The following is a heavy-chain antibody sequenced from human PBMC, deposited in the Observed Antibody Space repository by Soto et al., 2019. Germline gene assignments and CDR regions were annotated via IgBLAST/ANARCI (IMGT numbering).Heavy chain of an antibody. V-gene: IGHV4-30-4*01. D-gene: IGHD5-18*01. CDR3: ARGRGYSYGLDP. CDR1: GDSISSNNNY. Sequence: QVQLQESGPGLVKPSQTLSLTCTVSGDSISSNNNYWSWIRQPPGEGLEWIGFISYSGTTSYSPSLKSRVAISLDTSKTQSSLRLSSVPAADTAVYYCARGRGYSYGLDPWGQGTLVTVSS. CDR2: ISYSGTT. J-gene: IGHJ5*02.